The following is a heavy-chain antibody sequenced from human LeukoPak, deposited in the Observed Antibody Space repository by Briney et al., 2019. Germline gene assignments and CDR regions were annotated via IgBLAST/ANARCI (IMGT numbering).Heavy chain of an antibody. CDR2: IKQDGSEK. CDR1: GFTFSSYW. J-gene: IGHJ4*02. V-gene: IGHV3-7*03. Sequence: GGSLRLSCAASGFTFSSYWMSWVRQAPGKGLEWVANIKQDGSEKYYVDSEKGRFTISRDNAKNSLYLQMNSLRAEDTAVYYCARDYFGSSWYSFDYWGQGTLVTVSS. CDR3: ARDYFGSSWYSFDY. D-gene: IGHD6-13*01.